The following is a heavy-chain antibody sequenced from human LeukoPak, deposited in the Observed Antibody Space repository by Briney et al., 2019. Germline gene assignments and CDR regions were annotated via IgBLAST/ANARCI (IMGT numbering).Heavy chain of an antibody. V-gene: IGHV5-51*01. D-gene: IGHD5-12*01. Sequence: GESLQISSRGSGYGFTSYWIVWGRRMPGKGWEWMGVIYPGGSNSRYSPSFQGQVTISADNSISTAYLQWSSLKASDTAMYYCARRAHSGAMITLDYWGQGTLVTVSS. CDR3: ARRAHSGAMITLDY. J-gene: IGHJ4*02. CDR2: IYPGGSNS. CDR1: GYGFTSYW.